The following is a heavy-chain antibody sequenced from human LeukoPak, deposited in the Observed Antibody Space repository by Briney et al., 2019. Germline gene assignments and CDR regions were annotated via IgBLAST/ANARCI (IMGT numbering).Heavy chain of an antibody. Sequence: SQTLSLTCTVSGGSISSGDYYWSWIRQPPGKGLEWIGYIYYSGSTYYNPSLKSRVTISVDTSKKQFSLKLSSVTGADTAVYYLAWWGYDIVTGYTVGYYWGQGTLVTVSS. J-gene: IGHJ4*02. CDR3: AWWGYDIVTGYTVGYY. V-gene: IGHV4-30-4*08. CDR2: IYYSGST. CDR1: GGSISSGDYY. D-gene: IGHD3-9*01.